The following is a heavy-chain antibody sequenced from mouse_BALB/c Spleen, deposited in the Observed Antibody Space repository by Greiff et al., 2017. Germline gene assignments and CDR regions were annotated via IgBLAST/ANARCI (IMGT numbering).Heavy chain of an antibody. Sequence: EVQLVESGPGLVKPSQSLSLTCTVTGYSITSDYAWNWIRQFPGNKLEWMGYISYSGSTSYNPSLKSRISITRDTSKNQFFLQLNSVTTEDTATYYCARFPPLYGNWYFDVWGAGTTVTVSS. V-gene: IGHV3-2*02. CDR3: ARFPPLYGNWYFDV. CDR1: GYSITSDYA. CDR2: ISYSGST. J-gene: IGHJ1*01. D-gene: IGHD2-1*01.